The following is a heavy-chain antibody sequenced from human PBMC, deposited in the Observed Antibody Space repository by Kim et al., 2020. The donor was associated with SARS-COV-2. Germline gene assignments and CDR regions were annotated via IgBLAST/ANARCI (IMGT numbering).Heavy chain of an antibody. V-gene: IGHV4-59*01. D-gene: IGHD1-26*01. CDR1: GGSISSYY. CDR2: IYYSGST. CDR3: ARDRPRVGVGALDY. Sequence: SETLSLTCTVSGGSISSYYWSWIRQPPGKGLEWIGYIYYSGSTNYNPSLKSRVTISVDTSKNQFSLKLSSVTAADTAVYYCARDRPRVGVGALDYWGQGTLVTVSS. J-gene: IGHJ4*02.